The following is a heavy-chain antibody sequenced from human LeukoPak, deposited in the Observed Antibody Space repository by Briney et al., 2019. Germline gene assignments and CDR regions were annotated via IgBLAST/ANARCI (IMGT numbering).Heavy chain of an antibody. Sequence: ASVKVSCKASGYTFTRYGIIWVRQAPGQGLEWMGWISANNGNTNYAQKLQGRVTMTTDTSTSTAYMELSRLRSDDTAVYYCARDSPRVVVPADLHYYGMDVWGQGTTVTVSS. D-gene: IGHD2-2*01. V-gene: IGHV1-18*01. J-gene: IGHJ6*02. CDR1: GYTFTRYG. CDR2: ISANNGNT. CDR3: ARDSPRVVVPADLHYYGMDV.